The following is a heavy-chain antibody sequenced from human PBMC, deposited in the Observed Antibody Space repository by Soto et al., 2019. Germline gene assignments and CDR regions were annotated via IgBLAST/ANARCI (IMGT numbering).Heavy chain of an antibody. CDR1: GFTFSRHT. J-gene: IGHJ4*02. CDR3: AREVYYDFWSGFNTHPYYFAD. Sequence: QVQLVESGGGVVQPGRSLRLSCAASGFTFSRHTMHWVRQAPGKGLEWVAAISDDGSNTYYADSVKGRFTISRDNSKNTLYLHMNSLSSEDTAVHHCAREVYYDFWSGFNTHPYYFADWGQGTLVTVSS. CDR2: ISDDGSNT. V-gene: IGHV3-30-3*01. D-gene: IGHD3-3*01.